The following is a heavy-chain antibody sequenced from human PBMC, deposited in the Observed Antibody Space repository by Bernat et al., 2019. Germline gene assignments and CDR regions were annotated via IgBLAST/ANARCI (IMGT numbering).Heavy chain of an antibody. Sequence: VQLVQSGAEVKKPGSSEKVSCKASGGTFSSYAISWVRQAPGQGLEWMGGIIPIFGTANYAQKFQGRVTITADESTSTAYMELSSLRSEDTAVYYCARLGPIYYDSSGYKFDPWGQGTLVTVSS. V-gene: IGHV1-69*01. D-gene: IGHD3-22*01. J-gene: IGHJ5*02. CDR3: ARLGPIYYDSSGYKFDP. CDR2: IIPIFGTA. CDR1: GGTFSSYA.